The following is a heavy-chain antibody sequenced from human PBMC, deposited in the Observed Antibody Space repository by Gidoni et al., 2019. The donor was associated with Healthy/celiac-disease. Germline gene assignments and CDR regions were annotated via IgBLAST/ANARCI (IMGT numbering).Heavy chain of an antibody. CDR2: IKSKTDGGTT. CDR3: TTGLAAAGTIFY. J-gene: IGHJ4*02. V-gene: IGHV3-15*01. Sequence: EVQLVESGGGLVKPGGSLRLSCAASGFTFSNAWMSWVRQAPGKGLEWVGRIKSKTDGGTTDYAAPVKGRFTISRDDSKNTLYLQMNSLKTEDTAVYYCTTGLAAAGTIFYWGQGTLVTVSS. D-gene: IGHD6-13*01. CDR1: GFTFSNAW.